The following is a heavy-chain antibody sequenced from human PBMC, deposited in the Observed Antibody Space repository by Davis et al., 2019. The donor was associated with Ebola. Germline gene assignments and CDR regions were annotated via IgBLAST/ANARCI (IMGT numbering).Heavy chain of an antibody. J-gene: IGHJ4*02. D-gene: IGHD3-9*01. Sequence: GESLKISCAASGFTFSSYAMSWVRQAPGKGLEWVSAISGSGGSTYFAESVKGRFTISRDNAKNTLYLQMNSLRAEDTAVYYCARAVYDILTGYYDYWGQGTLVTVSS. V-gene: IGHV3-23*01. CDR2: ISGSGGST. CDR1: GFTFSSYA. CDR3: ARAVYDILTGYYDY.